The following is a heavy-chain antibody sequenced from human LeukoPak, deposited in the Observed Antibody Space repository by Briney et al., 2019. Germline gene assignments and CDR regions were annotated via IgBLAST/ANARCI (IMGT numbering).Heavy chain of an antibody. V-gene: IGHV4-38-2*02. Sequence: PSETLSLTCTVSGYSISSDYYWGCIRQPPGKGLEWVGSIYHTGTTYYNPSLKSRVTISVDTSKNQFSLKLSSVTAADTAVYYCARQAAQTYDYWGQGTLVTVSS. CDR2: IYHTGTT. CDR1: GYSISSDYY. J-gene: IGHJ4*02. CDR3: ARQAAQTYDY.